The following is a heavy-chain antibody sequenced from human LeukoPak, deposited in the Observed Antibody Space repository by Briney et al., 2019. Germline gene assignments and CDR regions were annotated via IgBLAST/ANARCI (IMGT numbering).Heavy chain of an antibody. CDR2: IYYSGST. Sequence: PSETLSLTCTVSGYSISSGYYWGWIRQPPGKGLEWIGYIYYSGSTYYNPSLKSRVTISVDTSKNQFSLKLSSVTAADTAVYYCARMDTAMAPGANFDYWGQGTLVTVSS. CDR3: ARMDTAMAPGANFDY. J-gene: IGHJ4*02. D-gene: IGHD5-18*01. V-gene: IGHV4-38-2*02. CDR1: GYSISSGYY.